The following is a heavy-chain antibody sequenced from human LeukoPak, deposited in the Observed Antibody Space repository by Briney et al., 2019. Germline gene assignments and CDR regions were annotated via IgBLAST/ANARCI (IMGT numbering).Heavy chain of an antibody. D-gene: IGHD5-24*01. V-gene: IGHV3-74*01. CDR2: INSDGSTT. Sequence: PGGSLRLSCAASGFTFSSYCLHWVRQAPGKGLVWVSGINSDGSTTNYADSVKGRFTISRDNARNTLYLQMNSLRAEDTAVYYCANYNGDYLDYWGQGTLVAVSS. CDR3: ANYNGDYLDY. CDR1: GFTFSSYC. J-gene: IGHJ4*02.